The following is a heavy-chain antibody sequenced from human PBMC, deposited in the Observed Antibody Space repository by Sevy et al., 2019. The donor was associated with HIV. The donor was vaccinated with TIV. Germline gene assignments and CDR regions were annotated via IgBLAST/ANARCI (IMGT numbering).Heavy chain of an antibody. CDR3: ARSGLGVLRGYYYYYMDV. Sequence: ASLKVSCKASGYTFTSYAMHWVRQAPGQRLEWMGWINAGNGNTKYSQKFQGRVTITRDTSASTAYMELSSLRSEDTAVYYCARSGLGVLRGYYYYYMDVWGKGTTVTVSS. CDR2: INAGNGNT. CDR1: GYTFTSYA. V-gene: IGHV1-3*01. D-gene: IGHD3-16*01. J-gene: IGHJ6*03.